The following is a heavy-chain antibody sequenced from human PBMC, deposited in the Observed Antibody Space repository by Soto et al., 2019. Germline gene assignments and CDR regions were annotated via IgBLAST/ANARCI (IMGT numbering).Heavy chain of an antibody. CDR1: GFTFSSYE. J-gene: IGHJ4*02. CDR3: ARIAAAGTAGPRERGYFDY. CDR2: ISSSGSTI. D-gene: IGHD6-13*01. Sequence: PGGSLRLSCAASGFTFSSYEMNWVRQAPGKGLEWVSYISSSGSTIYYADSVKGRFTISRDNAKNSLYLQMNSLRAEDTAVYYCARIAAAGTAGPRERGYFDYGGQGTLVTVSS. V-gene: IGHV3-48*03.